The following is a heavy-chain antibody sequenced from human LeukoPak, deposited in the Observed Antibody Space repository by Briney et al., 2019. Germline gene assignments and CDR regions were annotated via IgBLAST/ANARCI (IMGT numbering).Heavy chain of an antibody. D-gene: IGHD6-13*01. J-gene: IGHJ4*02. CDR2: IYSGGNT. CDR3: ARALAAASHTSFDF. CDR1: GFTVSTNY. V-gene: IGHV3-66*01. Sequence: QTGGPLRPSCAAPGFTVSTNYLSWVRQVPGKGLKWVSIIYSGGNTYYADSVKGRFTISRDISKNTLYLQMNSLRAEDTAVYYCARALAAASHTSFDFWGQGTLVTVSS.